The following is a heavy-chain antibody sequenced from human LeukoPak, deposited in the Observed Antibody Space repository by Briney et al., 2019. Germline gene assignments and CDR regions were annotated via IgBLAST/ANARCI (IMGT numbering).Heavy chain of an antibody. J-gene: IGHJ4*02. Sequence: GGSLRLSCAASGFTLSNYDMIWVRQAPGRGLEWVSGIRESGGGSYYTDSVKGRFTVSRDNSKNTLYLQMNSLRAEDTAVYYCARRGIAVRGFLIGLHKQAYYFDYWGQGALVTVSS. CDR2: IRESGGGS. D-gene: IGHD3-10*01. CDR1: GFTLSNYD. V-gene: IGHV3-23*01. CDR3: ARRGIAVRGFLIGLHKQAYYFDY.